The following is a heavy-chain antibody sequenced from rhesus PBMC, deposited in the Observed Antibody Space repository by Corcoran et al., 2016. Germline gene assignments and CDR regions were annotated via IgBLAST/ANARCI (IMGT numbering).Heavy chain of an antibody. CDR3: ARGKVATRFFDY. D-gene: IGHD1-44*01. Sequence: QVQLVQSGAEVKKPGASVKVSCKTSGFTFGSYDISWVRQAPGQGLEWIGVIIPLVGVTNYAEKFQGRVTITADTSTSTAYMELSSLRSEDTAVYYCARGKVATRFFDYWGQGVVVTVSS. V-gene: IGHV1-198*02. CDR1: GFTFGSYD. CDR2: IIPLVGVT. J-gene: IGHJ6*01.